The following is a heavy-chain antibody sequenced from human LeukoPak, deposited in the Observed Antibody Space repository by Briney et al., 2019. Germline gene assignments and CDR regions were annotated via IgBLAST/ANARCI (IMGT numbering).Heavy chain of an antibody. CDR3: AKDLYDSSGYFDY. CDR1: GFTFSNYA. J-gene: IGHJ4*02. V-gene: IGHV3-23*01. Sequence: QSGGSLRLSCAASGFTFSNYAMSWVRQAPGKGLEWVSAISGSGGSTYYADSVKGRFTISRDNSKNTLYLQMNSLRAEDTAVYYCAKDLYDSSGYFDYWGQGTLVTVSS. CDR2: ISGSGGST. D-gene: IGHD3-22*01.